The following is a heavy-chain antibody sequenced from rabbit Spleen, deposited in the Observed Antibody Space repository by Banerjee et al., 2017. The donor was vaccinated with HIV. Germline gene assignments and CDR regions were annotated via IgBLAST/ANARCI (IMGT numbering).Heavy chain of an antibody. Sequence: EQLVESGGDLVKPEGSLTLTCTASGFSFNRYYMSWVRQAPGKGLEWIACIVTGGSGKLWYANWARGRFTISKTSSTTVTLQMTSLTAADTATYFCAREYSTTGYAFNLWGQGTLVTVS. CDR1: GFSFNRYY. D-gene: IGHD1-1*01. J-gene: IGHJ4*01. CDR2: IVTGGSGKL. CDR3: AREYSTTGYAFNL. V-gene: IGHV1S45*01.